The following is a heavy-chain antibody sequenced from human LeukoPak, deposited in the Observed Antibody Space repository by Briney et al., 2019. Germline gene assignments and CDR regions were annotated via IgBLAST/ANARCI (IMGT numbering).Heavy chain of an antibody. Sequence: SETLSLTCTVSGGSISSYYWSWIRQPPGKGLEWIGYIYYSGSTNYNPSLKSRVTISVDTSKNQFSLKLSSVTAADTAVYYCARGVAAAGAYYFDYWGQGTLVTVSS. CDR1: GGSISSYY. CDR3: ARGVAAAGAYYFDY. J-gene: IGHJ4*02. V-gene: IGHV4-59*08. CDR2: IYYSGST. D-gene: IGHD6-13*01.